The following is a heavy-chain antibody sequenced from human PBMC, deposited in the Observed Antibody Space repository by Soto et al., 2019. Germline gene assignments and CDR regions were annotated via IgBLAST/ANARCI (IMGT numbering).Heavy chain of an antibody. CDR3: AKAEGIAAAGYYGMDV. D-gene: IGHD6-13*01. CDR1: GFTFDDYA. J-gene: IGHJ6*02. V-gene: IGHV3-9*01. Sequence: PGGSLRLSCAASGFTFDDYAMHWVRQAPGKGLEWVSGISWNSGSIGYADSVKGRFTISRDNAKNSLYLQMNSLRAEDTALYYCAKAEGIAAAGYYGMDVWGQGTTVPVSS. CDR2: ISWNSGSI.